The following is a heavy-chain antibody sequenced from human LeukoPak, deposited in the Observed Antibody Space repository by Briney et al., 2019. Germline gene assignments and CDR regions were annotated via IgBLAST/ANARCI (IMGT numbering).Heavy chain of an antibody. CDR3: ARDSYGSDY. J-gene: IGHJ4*02. V-gene: IGHV4-61*02. D-gene: IGHD5-18*01. Sequence: SETLSLTCTVSGGSISSGSYYWSWIRQPAGKGLEWIGRIYTSGSTNYNPSLKSRVTISVDTSKNQFSLKLSSVTAADTAVCYCARDSYGSDYWGQGTLVTVSS. CDR2: IYTSGST. CDR1: GGSISSGSYY.